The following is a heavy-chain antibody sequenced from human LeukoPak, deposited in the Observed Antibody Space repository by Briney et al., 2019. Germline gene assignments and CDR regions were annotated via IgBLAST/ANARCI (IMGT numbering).Heavy chain of an antibody. CDR3: AGLYSSGWYPPNWFDP. J-gene: IGHJ5*02. D-gene: IGHD6-19*01. V-gene: IGHV4-39*01. Sequence: PSETLSLTCTVSGGSISSSSYYWGWIRQPPGKGLEWIGSIYYSGSTYYNPSLKSRVTISVDTSKNQFSLKLSSVTAADTAVYYCAGLYSSGWYPPNWFDPWGQGTLVTVSS. CDR2: IYYSGST. CDR1: GGSISSSSYY.